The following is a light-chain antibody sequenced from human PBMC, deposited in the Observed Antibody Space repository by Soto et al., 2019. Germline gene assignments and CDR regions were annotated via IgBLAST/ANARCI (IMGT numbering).Light chain of an antibody. V-gene: IGKV1-39*01. Sequence: DIQLTQSAPSLSASVGDRVTITCRASQIINNCLNWYQQKPGKAPKLLIYLASSLQRGVPSRFSGTESKTEFTLTISSLQPEDSATYYCQQSYSDPRTFGQGTKVEIK. CDR3: QQSYSDPRT. CDR1: QIINNC. CDR2: LAS. J-gene: IGKJ1*01.